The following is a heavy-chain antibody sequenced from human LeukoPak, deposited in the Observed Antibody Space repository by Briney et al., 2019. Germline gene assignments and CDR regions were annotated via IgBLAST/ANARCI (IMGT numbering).Heavy chain of an antibody. CDR2: IYHSGST. D-gene: IGHD6-19*01. CDR1: GYSISSGYY. V-gene: IGHV4-38-2*02. Sequence: SETLSLTCTVSGYSISSGYYWGWIRQPPGKGLEWIRSIYHSGSTYYNPSLKSRVTISVDTSKNQFSLKLSSVTAADTAVYYCAREPSSEQWLEWGQGTLVTVSS. CDR3: AREPSSEQWLE. J-gene: IGHJ4*02.